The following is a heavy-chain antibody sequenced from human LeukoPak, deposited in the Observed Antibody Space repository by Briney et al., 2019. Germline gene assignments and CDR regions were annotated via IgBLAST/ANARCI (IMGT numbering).Heavy chain of an antibody. J-gene: IGHJ4*02. CDR2: INHSGST. V-gene: IGHV4-34*09. CDR1: GGSFSGYY. D-gene: IGHD6-13*01. CDR3: ARDSTPSSVGY. Sequence: PSETLSLTCAVYGGSFSGYYWSWIRQPPVKGLEWIGEINHSGSTYYNPSLKSRVTISVDTSKNQFSLKLSSVTAADTAVYYCARDSTPSSVGYWGQGTLVTVSS.